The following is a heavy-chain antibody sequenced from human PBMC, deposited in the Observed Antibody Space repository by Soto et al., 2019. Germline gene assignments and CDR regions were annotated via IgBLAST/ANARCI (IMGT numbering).Heavy chain of an antibody. V-gene: IGHV1-18*01. Sequence: ASLKVSFKASCYTFTSYGISGVRQAPGQGLEWMGWISAYNGNTNYAQKLQGRVTMTTDTSTSTAYMELRSLRSDDTAVYYCARINYCSSTSCYAGPGDYWGQGTLVTVSS. D-gene: IGHD2-2*01. CDR2: ISAYNGNT. CDR1: CYTFTSYG. J-gene: IGHJ4*02. CDR3: ARINYCSSTSCYAGPGDY.